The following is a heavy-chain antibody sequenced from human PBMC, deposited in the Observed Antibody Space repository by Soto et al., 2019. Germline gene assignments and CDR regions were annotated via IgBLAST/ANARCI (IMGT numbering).Heavy chain of an antibody. D-gene: IGHD3-10*01. J-gene: IGHJ4*02. CDR3: ASASITMVRGVISPIFDY. CDR2: ISSSSSYI. Sequence: GGSLRLSCAASGFTFSSYSMNWVRQAPGKGLEWVSSISSSSSYIYYADSVKGRFTISRDNAKNSLYLQMNSLRAEDTAVYYCASASITMVRGVISPIFDYWGQGTLVTVSS. CDR1: GFTFSSYS. V-gene: IGHV3-21*01.